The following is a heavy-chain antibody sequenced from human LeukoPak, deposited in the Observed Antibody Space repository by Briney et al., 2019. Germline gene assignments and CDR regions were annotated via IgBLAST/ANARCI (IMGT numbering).Heavy chain of an antibody. V-gene: IGHV3-30*04. CDR2: ISYDGSNK. CDR3: ARDLVGATYYYYYYMDV. D-gene: IGHD1-26*01. J-gene: IGHJ6*03. CDR1: GFTFSSYA. Sequence: QTGGSLRLSCAASGFTFSSYAMHWVRQAPGKGLEWVAVISYDGSNKYYADSVKGRFTISRDNSKNTLYLQMNSLRAEDTAVYYCARDLVGATYYYYYYMDVWGKGTTVTVSS.